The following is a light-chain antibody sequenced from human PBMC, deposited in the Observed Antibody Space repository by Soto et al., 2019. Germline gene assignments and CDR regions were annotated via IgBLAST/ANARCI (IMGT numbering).Light chain of an antibody. CDR2: AAS. CDR3: QLYGSSPPRYT. V-gene: IGKV3-20*01. J-gene: IGKJ2*01. Sequence: ESVLTQSPGTLSLSPGEIAALSCRASQSVSSSYLAWYQQKSGQAPRLLIYAASTWATGIPDRFSGSGSGTDVTLTISRLEPEDFAVYFCQLYGSSPPRYTFGQGTKLEIK. CDR1: QSVSSSY.